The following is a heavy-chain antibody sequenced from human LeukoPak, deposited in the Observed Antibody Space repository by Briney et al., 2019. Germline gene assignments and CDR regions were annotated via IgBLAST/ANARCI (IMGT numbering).Heavy chain of an antibody. D-gene: IGHD6-19*01. CDR3: AASIAVAGTPRPYWYFDL. CDR1: GGSFSGYY. V-gene: IGHV4-34*01. CDR2: INHSGST. Sequence: SETLSLTCAVYGGSFSGYYWSWIRQLPGKGLEWIGEINHSGSTNYNPSLKSRVTISVDTSKNQFSLKLSSVSAADTAVYYCAASIAVAGTPRPYWYFDLWGRGTLVTVSS. J-gene: IGHJ2*01.